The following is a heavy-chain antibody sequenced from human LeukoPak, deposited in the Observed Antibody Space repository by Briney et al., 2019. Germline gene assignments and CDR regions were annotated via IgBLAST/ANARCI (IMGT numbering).Heavy chain of an antibody. Sequence: SETLSLTCTVSGGSISSGSYYWSWIRQPAGKGLEWIGRIYTSGSTNYNPSLKSRVTISVDTSKNQFSLKLSSVTAADTAVYYCARDSGRGYSYGANHYFDYWGQGTLVTVSS. CDR1: GGSISSGSYY. J-gene: IGHJ4*02. CDR2: IYTSGST. D-gene: IGHD5-18*01. CDR3: ARDSGRGYSYGANHYFDY. V-gene: IGHV4-61*02.